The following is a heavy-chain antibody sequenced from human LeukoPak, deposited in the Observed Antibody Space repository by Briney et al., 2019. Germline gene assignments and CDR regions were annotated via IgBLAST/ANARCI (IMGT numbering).Heavy chain of an antibody. CDR3: ASFLRGDFDAFDI. CDR2: ISSSSSTI. Sequence: GGSLRLSCAASGFTFSSYSMNWVRQAPGKGLEWVSYISSSSSTIYYADSVKGRFTISRDNAKNSLYLQMNSLRAEDTAVYYCASFLRGDFDAFDIWGQGTMVTASS. V-gene: IGHV3-48*04. J-gene: IGHJ3*02. CDR1: GFTFSSYS. D-gene: IGHD2/OR15-2a*01.